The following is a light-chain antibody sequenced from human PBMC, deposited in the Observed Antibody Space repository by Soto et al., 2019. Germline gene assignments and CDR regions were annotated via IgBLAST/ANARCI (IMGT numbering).Light chain of an antibody. J-gene: IGKJ1*01. CDR2: AAS. CDR3: IQHNSYPWT. CDR1: LGIRND. Sequence: DIQMTQSPSSLSASVGDRVTITCRASLGIRNDLGWYQQKPGKPPKRLIYAASSLQSGVPPRFSGSGSGTAFTPTISRLQPEDFAAYYCIQHNSYPWTFGQGTKVEIK. V-gene: IGKV1-17*01.